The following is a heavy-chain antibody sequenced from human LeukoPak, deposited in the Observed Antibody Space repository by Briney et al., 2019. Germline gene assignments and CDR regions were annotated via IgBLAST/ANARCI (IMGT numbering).Heavy chain of an antibody. D-gene: IGHD6-19*01. V-gene: IGHV4-59*08. CDR2: IYYSGTT. J-gene: IGHJ5*02. CDR3: ARHGKQWLVRGAWFDP. CDR1: GASIDSYY. Sequence: SETLSLTCTISGASIDSYYWSWIRQPPGKGLEWIGYIYYSGTTNYNPSLKRRVTISVDTSKNQFSLKLSSVTAADTAVYYCARHGKQWLVRGAWFDPWGQGTLVTVSS.